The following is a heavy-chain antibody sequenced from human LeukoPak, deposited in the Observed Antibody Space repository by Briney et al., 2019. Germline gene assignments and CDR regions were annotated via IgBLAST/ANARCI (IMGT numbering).Heavy chain of an antibody. D-gene: IGHD4/OR15-4a*01. CDR3: ARARGLGSYPDAFDV. Sequence: GASVKVSCKASGYTFTSYDINWVRQATGQGLEWMGWISAYNGNTNYAQKLQGRVTMTTDTSTSTAYMELRSLRSDDTAVYYCARARGLGSYPDAFDVWGQGTMVTVSS. J-gene: IGHJ3*01. CDR1: GYTFTSYD. CDR2: ISAYNGNT. V-gene: IGHV1-18*01.